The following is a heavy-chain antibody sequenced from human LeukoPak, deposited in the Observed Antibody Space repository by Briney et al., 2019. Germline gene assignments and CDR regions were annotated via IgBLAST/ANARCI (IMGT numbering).Heavy chain of an antibody. J-gene: IGHJ6*02. Sequence: GGSLRLSCAASGFTFSSYSMNWVRQAPGKGLEWVSSISSSSSYIYYADSVKGRFTISRDNSKNTLYLQMNSLRAEDTAVYYCAKDFYFPHSSGYYPPFGYYYYGMDVWGQGTTVTVSS. D-gene: IGHD3-22*01. V-gene: IGHV3-21*01. CDR2: ISSSSSYI. CDR3: AKDFYFPHSSGYYPPFGYYYYGMDV. CDR1: GFTFSSYS.